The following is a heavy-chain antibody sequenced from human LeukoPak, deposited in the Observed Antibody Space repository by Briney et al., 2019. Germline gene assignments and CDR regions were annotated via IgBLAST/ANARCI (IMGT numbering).Heavy chain of an antibody. CDR1: GGSLSGHY. J-gene: IGHJ6*04. D-gene: IGHD6-13*01. CDR2: IKHSGST. V-gene: IGHV4-34*01. Sequence: SETLSLTCAVDGGSLSGHYWSWIRQLPGKGLEWNGEIKHSGSTNYNPSLQSRFSISVNTSKNQFSLKLSSVTAADTAVYYCARAAAAAAGKLTPWMYGMDVWGKGTTVTVSS. CDR3: ARAAAAAAGKLTPWMYGMDV.